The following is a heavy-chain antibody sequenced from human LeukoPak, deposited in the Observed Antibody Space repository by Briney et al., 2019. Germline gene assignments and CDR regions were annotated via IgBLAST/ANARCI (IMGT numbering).Heavy chain of an antibody. D-gene: IGHD2-15*01. CDR3: GRDRGGGGAFDI. CDR2: IYSGGRT. CDR1: GFSVITNY. V-gene: IGHV3-53*01. J-gene: IGHJ3*02. Sequence: GGSLRLSCAASGFSVITNYMSWVRQAPGKGLEWVSVIYSGGRTYNADSVKGRFIISRDNSKNTLYLQMNSLRAEDTAVYYCGRDRGGGGAFDIWGQGTVVIVSS.